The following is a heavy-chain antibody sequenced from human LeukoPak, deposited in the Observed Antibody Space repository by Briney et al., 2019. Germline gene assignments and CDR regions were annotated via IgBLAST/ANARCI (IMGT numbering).Heavy chain of an antibody. V-gene: IGHV4-59*08. CDR3: ARLGAYSSSSIDY. D-gene: IGHD6-13*01. Sequence: SETLSLTCTVSGGSISSYYWSWIRQPPGKGLEWIGYIYYSGSTNHNPSLKSRVTISVDTSKNQFSLKLSSVTAAGTAVYYCARLGAYSSSSIDYWGQGTLVTVSS. CDR1: GGSISSYY. J-gene: IGHJ4*02. CDR2: IYYSGST.